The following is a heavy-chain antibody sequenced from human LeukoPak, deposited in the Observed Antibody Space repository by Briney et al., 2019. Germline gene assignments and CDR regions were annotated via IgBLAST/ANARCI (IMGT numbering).Heavy chain of an antibody. Sequence: GGSLRPSCAASGFTFSDCYMSWIRQAPGKGLEWVSYISSSGSTIYYADSVKGRFTISRDNAKNSLYLQMNSLRAEDTAVYYCARDESGLYYDSSAAPYMDVWGKGTTVTVSS. V-gene: IGHV3-11*04. D-gene: IGHD3-22*01. CDR3: ARDESGLYYDSSAAPYMDV. CDR2: ISSSGSTI. J-gene: IGHJ6*03. CDR1: GFTFSDCY.